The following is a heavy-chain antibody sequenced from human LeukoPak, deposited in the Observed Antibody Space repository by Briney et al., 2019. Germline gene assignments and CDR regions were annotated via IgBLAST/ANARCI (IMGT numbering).Heavy chain of an antibody. J-gene: IGHJ6*02. D-gene: IGHD6-13*01. CDR1: GGTFSSYA. CDR2: IIPIFGTA. V-gene: IGHV1-69*13. Sequence: SVKVSCKASGGTFSSYAISWVRQAPGQGLEWMGGIIPIFGTANYAQKFQGRVTITADESTSTAYMELSSLRSEDTAVYYCARLKYSSSWYTPSALDYYGMDVWGQGTTVTVSS. CDR3: ARLKYSSSWYTPSALDYYGMDV.